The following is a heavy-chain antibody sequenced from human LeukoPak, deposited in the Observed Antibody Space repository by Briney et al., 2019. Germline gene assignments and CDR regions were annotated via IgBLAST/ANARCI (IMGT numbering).Heavy chain of an antibody. CDR3: AKGKPSSLWPPFDD. J-gene: IGHJ4*02. V-gene: IGHV3-23*01. Sequence: GGSLRLSCTASGFTFSSYAMSWVRQAPGKGLEWVSGISGSGGSTYYADSVKGRFTISRDNSKNTLYLQMNSLKPEDTAVYYCAKGKPSSLWPPFDDWGQGTLVTVSS. D-gene: IGHD5-18*01. CDR1: GFTFSSYA. CDR2: ISGSGGST.